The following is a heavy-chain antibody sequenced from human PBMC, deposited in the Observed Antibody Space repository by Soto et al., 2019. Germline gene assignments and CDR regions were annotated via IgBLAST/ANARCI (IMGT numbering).Heavy chain of an antibody. D-gene: IGHD2-21*01. CDR1: GFTFSSYA. CDR2: ISGSGGST. Sequence: EVQLLESGGGLVQPGGSLRLSCAASGFTFSSYAMSWVRQAPGKWLEWVSAISGSGGSTYYADSVKGRFTISRDNSKNTLYLQMTRLRAEDTAVYYCATDHIVVALGFDPWGQGTLVTVSS. CDR3: ATDHIVVALGFDP. J-gene: IGHJ5*02. V-gene: IGHV3-23*01.